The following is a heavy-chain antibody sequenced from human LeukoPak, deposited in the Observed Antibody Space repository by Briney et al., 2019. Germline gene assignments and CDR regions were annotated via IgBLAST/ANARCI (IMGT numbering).Heavy chain of an antibody. CDR1: GFTFNNYW. Sequence: GGSLRLSCAASGFTFNNYWINWVRQAPGKGLEWVANIEQDGSEKYHVDSVKSRFTISRDNAKNSLSLQMNSLRAEDTAVYYCARDLRTPGFFDYWGQGTLVTVSS. CDR2: IEQDGSEK. CDR3: ARDLRTPGFFDY. V-gene: IGHV3-7*01. J-gene: IGHJ4*02.